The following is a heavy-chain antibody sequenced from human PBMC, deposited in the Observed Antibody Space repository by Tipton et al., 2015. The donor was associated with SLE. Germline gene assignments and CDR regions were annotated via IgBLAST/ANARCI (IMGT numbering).Heavy chain of an antibody. Sequence: SLRLSCAASGFTFSSYAMHWVRQAPGKGLEWVAVISYDGSNKYYADSVKGRFTISRDNSKNTLYLQMNSLRAEDTAVYYCARGPSPYYYDSSGYRGGFQHWGQGTLVTVSS. J-gene: IGHJ1*01. CDR3: ARGPSPYYYDSSGYRGGFQH. D-gene: IGHD3-22*01. CDR1: GFTFSSYA. CDR2: ISYDGSNK. V-gene: IGHV3-30-3*01.